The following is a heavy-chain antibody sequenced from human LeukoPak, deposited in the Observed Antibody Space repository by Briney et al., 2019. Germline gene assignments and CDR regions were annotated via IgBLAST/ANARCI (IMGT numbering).Heavy chain of an antibody. V-gene: IGHV4-39*01. CDR3: ARQSVRAIAIAARPGNYFDY. J-gene: IGHJ4*02. Sequence: PSETLSLTCTVPGGSISSSSDYWGWIRQPPGKGLEWIGRIYYSGNTYYNPSLKSRVTISLDTSKNQFSLKLSSVTAADTAVYYCARQSVRAIAIAARPGNYFDYWGQGTLVTVSS. D-gene: IGHD6-6*01. CDR1: GGSISSSSDY. CDR2: IYYSGNT.